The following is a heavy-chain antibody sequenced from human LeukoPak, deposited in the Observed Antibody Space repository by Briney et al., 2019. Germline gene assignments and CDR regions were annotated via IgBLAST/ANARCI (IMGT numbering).Heavy chain of an antibody. CDR3: ARRIGYGNYVSNWFDP. CDR2: IDPSGGST. CDR1: GYTFTSYY. Sequence: ASVKVSCKASGYTFTSYYMHWVRQAPGQGLEWMGIIDPSGGSTGYAQKFQGRVTMTKDTSTSTVYMELSSLRSEDTAVYYCARRIGYGNYVSNWFDPWGQGTLVTVSS. J-gene: IGHJ5*02. D-gene: IGHD4-11*01. V-gene: IGHV1-46*01.